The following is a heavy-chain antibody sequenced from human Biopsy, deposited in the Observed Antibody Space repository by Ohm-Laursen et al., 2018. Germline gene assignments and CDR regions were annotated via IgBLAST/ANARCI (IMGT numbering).Heavy chain of an antibody. CDR1: GGSFSGYD. CDR2: FSHTGTT. Sequence: SETLSLTCAVDGGSFSGYDWTWIRQPPGKGLEWVGEFSHTGTTIYNPSLKSRLTISVDKSKNHFPLRLTSVTAADTATYYCARGPYGDNAGAFDVWGQGTVVTVSS. J-gene: IGHJ3*01. CDR3: ARGPYGDNAGAFDV. D-gene: IGHD4/OR15-4a*01. V-gene: IGHV4-34*01.